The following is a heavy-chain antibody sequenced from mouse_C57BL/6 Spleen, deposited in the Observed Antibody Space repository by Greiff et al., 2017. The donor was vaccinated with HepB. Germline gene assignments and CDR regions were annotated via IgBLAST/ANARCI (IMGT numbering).Heavy chain of an antibody. J-gene: IGHJ4*01. CDR2: INPNNGGT. CDR3: AREGVTGTRAMDY. Sequence: VQLQQSGPELVKPGASVKISCKASGYTFTDYYMNWVKQSHGKSLEWIGDINPNNGGTSYNQKFKGKATLTVDKSSSTAYMELRSLTSEDSAVYYWAREGVTGTRAMDYWGQGTSVTVSS. V-gene: IGHV1-26*01. D-gene: IGHD4-1*01. CDR1: GYTFTDYY.